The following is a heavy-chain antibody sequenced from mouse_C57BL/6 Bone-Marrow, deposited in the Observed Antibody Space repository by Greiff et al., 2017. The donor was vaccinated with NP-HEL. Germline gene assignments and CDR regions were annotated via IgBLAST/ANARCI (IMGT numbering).Heavy chain of an antibody. CDR2: ISDGGSYT. D-gene: IGHD1-1*01. V-gene: IGHV5-4*01. CDR3: AREGITTVVAGGFDY. CDR1: GFTFSSYA. Sequence: EVHLVESGGGLVKPGGSLKLSCAASGFTFSSYAMSWVRQTPEKRLEWVATISDGGSYTYYPDIVKGRFTISRDNAKNNLYLQMSHLKSEDTAMYYCAREGITTVVAGGFDYWGQGTTLTVSS. J-gene: IGHJ2*01.